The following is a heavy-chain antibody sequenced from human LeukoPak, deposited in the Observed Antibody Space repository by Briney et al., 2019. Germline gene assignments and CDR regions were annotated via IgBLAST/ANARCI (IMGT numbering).Heavy chain of an antibody. CDR2: INPNSGGT. Sequence: ASVKVSCKASGYTFTDYYMHWVRQAPGQGLEWMAWINPNSGGTNYAQKFQGRVTMTRDTSISTAYMELSRLRSDDTAVYYCARDLAAAASVDYWGQGTLVTVSS. CDR3: ARDLAAAASVDY. J-gene: IGHJ4*02. V-gene: IGHV1-2*02. D-gene: IGHD6-13*01. CDR1: GYTFTDYY.